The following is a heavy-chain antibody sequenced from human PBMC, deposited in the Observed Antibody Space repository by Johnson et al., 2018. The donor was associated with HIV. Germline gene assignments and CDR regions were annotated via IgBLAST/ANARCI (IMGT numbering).Heavy chain of an antibody. Sequence: MLLVESGGGLVPPGGSLRLSCAASGFSFDSHAINWVRQAPGKGLQWVSAISYSGSSTYYADSVKGRFTISRDNSRSTVYLHMINLRADDTALYYCAREISRYYYDYAAFDLWGQGTTVTVSS. CDR3: AREISRYYYDYAAFDL. CDR1: GFSFDSHA. D-gene: IGHD3-22*01. CDR2: ISYSGSST. V-gene: IGHV3-23*04. J-gene: IGHJ3*01.